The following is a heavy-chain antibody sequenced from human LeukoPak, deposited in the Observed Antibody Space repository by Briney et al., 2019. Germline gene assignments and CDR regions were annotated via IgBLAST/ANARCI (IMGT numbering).Heavy chain of an antibody. CDR1: GFTFSSDS. CDR3: AKDREYGYYYMDV. CDR2: ISSSSSYI. Sequence: PGGSLRLSCAASGFTFSSDSMNWVRQAPGKGLEWVSSISSSSSYIYYADSVKGRFTISRDNAKNSLYLQMNSLRAEGTAVYYCAKDREYGYYYMDVWGKGTTVTISS. D-gene: IGHD3-10*01. J-gene: IGHJ6*03. V-gene: IGHV3-21*01.